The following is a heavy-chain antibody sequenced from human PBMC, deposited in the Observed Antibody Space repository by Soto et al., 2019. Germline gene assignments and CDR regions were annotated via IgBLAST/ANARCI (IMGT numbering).Heavy chain of an antibody. D-gene: IGHD3-16*01. Sequence: QVQLQESGPGLVKPSQTLSLTCTVSGGSISSGDYYWNWIRQPPGKGLEWIGFIYNSGNTYYNPSLKSRVTISVDTSKNEFSLKLTSVTVADTAVYYCARNDYDYVWESPGGDAFDIWGQGTMVTVSS. V-gene: IGHV4-30-4*01. CDR1: GGSISSGDYY. J-gene: IGHJ3*02. CDR3: ARNDYDYVWESPGGDAFDI. CDR2: IYNSGNT.